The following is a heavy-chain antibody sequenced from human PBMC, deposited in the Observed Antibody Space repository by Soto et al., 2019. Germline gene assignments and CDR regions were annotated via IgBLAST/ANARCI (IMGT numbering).Heavy chain of an antibody. Sequence: SETLSLTCTVSGVSISSGGYYWSWIRQHPGKGLEWIGYIYYSGSTYYNPSLKSRVTISVDTSKNQFSLKLSSVTVADTAVYYCARPYLDCTNGVCSYDAFDIWGQGTMVTVSS. J-gene: IGHJ3*02. CDR1: GVSISSGGYY. V-gene: IGHV4-31*03. D-gene: IGHD2-8*01. CDR3: ARPYLDCTNGVCSYDAFDI. CDR2: IYYSGST.